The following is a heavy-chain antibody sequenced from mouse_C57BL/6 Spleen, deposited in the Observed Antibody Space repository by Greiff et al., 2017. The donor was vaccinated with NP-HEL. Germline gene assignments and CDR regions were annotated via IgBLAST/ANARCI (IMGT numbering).Heavy chain of an antibody. Sequence: QVQLQQPGAELVRPGSSVKLSCKASGYTFTSYWMDWVKQRPGQGLEWIGNIYPSDSETHYNQKFKDKATLTVDKSSSTAYMQLSSLTSEDSAVYYWARRTIYYDYDQAWFAYWGQGTLVTVSA. CDR3: ARRTIYYDYDQAWFAY. V-gene: IGHV1-61*01. CDR1: GYTFTSYW. CDR2: IYPSDSET. D-gene: IGHD2-4*01. J-gene: IGHJ3*01.